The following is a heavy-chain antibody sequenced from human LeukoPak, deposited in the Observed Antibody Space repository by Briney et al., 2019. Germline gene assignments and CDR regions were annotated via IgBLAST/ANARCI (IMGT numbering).Heavy chain of an antibody. Sequence: TGGSLRLSCVVSGLTVSNNYMSWVRQAPRKGLGWVSLIYSGGSTYYADSVKGRFTISRDNSKNTVYLQMNSLRAEDTAMYYCARRDDHNGRDYWGQGTLVTVSS. CDR3: ARRDDHNGRDY. CDR1: GLTVSNNY. CDR2: IYSGGST. V-gene: IGHV3-53*01. J-gene: IGHJ4*02. D-gene: IGHD5-24*01.